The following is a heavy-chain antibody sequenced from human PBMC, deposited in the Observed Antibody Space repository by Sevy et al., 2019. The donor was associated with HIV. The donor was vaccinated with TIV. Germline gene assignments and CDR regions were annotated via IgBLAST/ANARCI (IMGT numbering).Heavy chain of an antibody. CDR1: GYSISSGYY. V-gene: IGHV4-38-2*01. D-gene: IGHD2-2*01. Sequence: SETLSLTCAVSGYSISSGYYWGWIRQPPGKGLEWIGSIYHSGSTYYNPSLKSRVTISVDTSKNQFSPKLSSVTAADTAVYYCARADPIVVVPAAKGGWFDPWGQGTLVTVSS. CDR2: IYHSGST. J-gene: IGHJ5*02. CDR3: ARADPIVVVPAAKGGWFDP.